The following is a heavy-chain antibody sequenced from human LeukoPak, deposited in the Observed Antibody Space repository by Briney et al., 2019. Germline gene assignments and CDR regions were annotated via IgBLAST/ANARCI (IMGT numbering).Heavy chain of an antibody. CDR1: GGTFSSYA. CDR2: IIPIFGTA. CDR3: ARHPRAGPGIAAAGADY. D-gene: IGHD6-13*01. V-gene: IGHV1-69*13. Sequence: SVKVSCKASGGTFSSYATSWVRQAPGQGLEWMGGIIPIFGTANYAQKFQGRVTITADESTSTAYMELSSLRSEDTAVYYCARHPRAGPGIAAAGADYWGQGTLVTVSS. J-gene: IGHJ4*02.